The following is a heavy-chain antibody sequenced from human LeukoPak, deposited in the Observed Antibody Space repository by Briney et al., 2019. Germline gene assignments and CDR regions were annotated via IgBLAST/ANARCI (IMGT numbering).Heavy chain of an antibody. CDR1: GFSLSTSGMC. Sequence: SGPTLVNPTQTLTLTCTFSGFSLSTSGMCVSWIRQPPGKALEWLARIDWDDDKYYSTSLKTRLTISKDISKNQVVLTMTNMDPVDTATYYCARTPIYCSGGSCYLYYFDYWGQGTLVTVSS. J-gene: IGHJ4*02. D-gene: IGHD2-15*01. V-gene: IGHV2-70*11. CDR3: ARTPIYCSGGSCYLYYFDY. CDR2: IDWDDDK.